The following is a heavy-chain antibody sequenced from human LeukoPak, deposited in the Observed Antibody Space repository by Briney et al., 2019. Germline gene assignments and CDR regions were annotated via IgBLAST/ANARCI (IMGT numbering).Heavy chain of an antibody. D-gene: IGHD3-16*01. J-gene: IGHJ4*02. Sequence: PGGSLRLSCAASGFTFSSYWMSWVRQAPGKGLEWVANIKEDGSEKNYVDSVKGRFTISRDNAKKSLYLQMSSLRAEDTAVYYCARDRLGVFDYWGQGTLVTVSS. V-gene: IGHV3-7*01. CDR1: GFTFSSYW. CDR3: ARDRLGVFDY. CDR2: IKEDGSEK.